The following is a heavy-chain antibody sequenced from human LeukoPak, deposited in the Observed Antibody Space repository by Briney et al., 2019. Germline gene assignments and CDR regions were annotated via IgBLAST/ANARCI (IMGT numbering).Heavy chain of an antibody. J-gene: IGHJ6*03. Sequence: PGGSLRLSCAASGFTFSSYEMNWVRQAPGKGLEWVSYISSSGSTIYYADSVKGRFTISRDDAKNSLYLQMHSLRAEDTALYYCARSGYSGTRGPENYYYFMDVWGKGTTVTVSS. CDR1: GFTFSSYE. CDR2: ISSSGSTI. CDR3: ARSGYSGTRGPENYYYFMDV. D-gene: IGHD1-26*01. V-gene: IGHV3-48*03.